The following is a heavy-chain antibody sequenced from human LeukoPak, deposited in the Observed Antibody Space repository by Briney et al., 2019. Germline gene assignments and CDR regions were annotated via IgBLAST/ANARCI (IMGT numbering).Heavy chain of an antibody. CDR1: GGSISSYY. D-gene: IGHD2-15*01. CDR2: IYTSGST. CDR3: ARGHSLVAVTDY. Sequence: SETLSLTCTVSGGSISSYYWSWIRQPPGKGLEWIGRIYTSGSTNYNPSLKSRVTISVDTSKNQFSLKLSSVTAADTAVYYCARGHSLVAVTDYWGQGTLVTVSS. J-gene: IGHJ4*02. V-gene: IGHV4-4*08.